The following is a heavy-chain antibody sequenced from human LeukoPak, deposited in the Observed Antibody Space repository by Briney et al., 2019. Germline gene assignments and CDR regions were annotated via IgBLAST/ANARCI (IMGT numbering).Heavy chain of an antibody. CDR1: GFAFSSES. D-gene: IGHD3-10*01. CDR2: ITYDGSKK. CDR3: AKEFHRVHDAFDA. Sequence: GRSLSLSCAASGFAFSSESMHWVRQAPGEGLEWVGVITYDGSKKASADSVKGRFTISRDNSKSTLFLQMNSLTTEDTAVYYCAKEFHRVHDAFDAWGHGTMVTVSS. V-gene: IGHV3-30*18. J-gene: IGHJ3*01.